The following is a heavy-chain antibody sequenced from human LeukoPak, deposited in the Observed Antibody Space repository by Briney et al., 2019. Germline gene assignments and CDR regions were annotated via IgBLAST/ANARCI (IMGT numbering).Heavy chain of an antibody. V-gene: IGHV1-8*01. Sequence: VASVKVSCTSSGFTFTSYDINWVRQASGQGLEWMGWMNPNNGNTGYAQKFQGRVTMTRDTSISTAYMELRGLRSEDTAVYYCVRDGEGVAISVNYWFDPWGQGTLVTVSS. CDR2: MNPNNGNT. CDR1: GFTFTSYD. D-gene: IGHD3-10*01. CDR3: VRDGEGVAISVNYWFDP. J-gene: IGHJ5*02.